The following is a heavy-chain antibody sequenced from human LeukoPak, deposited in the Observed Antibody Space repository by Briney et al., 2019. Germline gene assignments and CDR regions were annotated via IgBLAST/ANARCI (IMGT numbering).Heavy chain of an antibody. V-gene: IGHV3-23*01. D-gene: IGHD5-18*01. Sequence: GGSLRLSCAASGFTFRAYAMSWVRQAPGKGLEWVSGISASGDTTYYAGSVKGRFTISRDNSENTIYLQMSTLRAEDTAVYFCAKEALQSLRYSYISNFDCWGQGTLVTVSS. CDR2: ISASGDTT. CDR3: AKEALQSLRYSYISNFDC. J-gene: IGHJ4*02. CDR1: GFTFRAYA.